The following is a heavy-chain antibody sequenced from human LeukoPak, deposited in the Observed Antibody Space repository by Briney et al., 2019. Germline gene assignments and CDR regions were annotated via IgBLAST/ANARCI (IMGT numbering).Heavy chain of an antibody. J-gene: IGHJ4*02. CDR1: GFTFSSYA. D-gene: IGHD4-11*01. CDR3: AKDSFYSSNNIHDY. V-gene: IGHV3-23*01. Sequence: PGGSLRLSCAASGFTFSSYAMSWVRQAPGKGLEWVSAISGSGGSTYYADSVKGRFTISRDNSKNTLYLQMNSLRAEDTAVYYCAKDSFYSSNNIHDYWGQGTLVTVSS. CDR2: ISGSGGST.